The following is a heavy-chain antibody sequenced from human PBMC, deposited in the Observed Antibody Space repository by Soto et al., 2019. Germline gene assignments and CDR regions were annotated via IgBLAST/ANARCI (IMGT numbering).Heavy chain of an antibody. V-gene: IGHV3-23*01. CDR3: AKDLRNSSPSHYYYYGMDV. D-gene: IGHD6-6*01. CDR1: GFIFRNYL. CDR2: IRGSGGKR. Sequence: GVSLRLDCATAGFIFRNYLMSCGRQTKGIGLEWVSNIRGSGGKRYYADSVKGRFTISRDNSKNTLYLQMNSLRAEDTAVYYCAKDLRNSSPSHYYYYGMDVWGQGTTVTVSS. J-gene: IGHJ6*02.